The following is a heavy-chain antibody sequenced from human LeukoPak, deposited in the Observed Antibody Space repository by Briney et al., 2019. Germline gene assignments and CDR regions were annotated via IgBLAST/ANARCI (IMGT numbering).Heavy chain of an antibody. CDR3: ATGAGDFDH. J-gene: IGHJ4*02. V-gene: IGHV4-4*07. CDR2: IRISGST. D-gene: IGHD1-14*01. CDR1: GGSISSWC. Sequence: PSETLSLTCTVSGGSISSWCWSWIRQPAGKGLEWIGRIRISGSTNYNPSLKSRVTMSADMSKNEISLKLTSVTAADTAVYYCATGAGDFDHWGQGTLVTVSS.